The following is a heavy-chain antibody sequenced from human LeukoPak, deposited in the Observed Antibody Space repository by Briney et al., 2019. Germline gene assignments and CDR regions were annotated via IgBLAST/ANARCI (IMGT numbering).Heavy chain of an antibody. Sequence: GGSLRLSCAASGFTFDDYGMSWVRQAPGKGLEWVSAISGSGGSTYYADSVKGRFTISRDNSKNTLYLQMNSLRAEDTAVYYCAKETDFWSGYFDYWGQGTLVTVSS. CDR1: GFTFDDYG. J-gene: IGHJ4*02. CDR3: AKETDFWSGYFDY. V-gene: IGHV3-23*01. D-gene: IGHD3-3*01. CDR2: ISGSGGST.